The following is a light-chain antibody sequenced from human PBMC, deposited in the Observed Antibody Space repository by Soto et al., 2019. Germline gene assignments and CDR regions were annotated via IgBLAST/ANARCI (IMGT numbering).Light chain of an antibody. J-gene: IGKJ1*01. CDR1: QSVSSN. Sequence: IVMTQSPATLSVSPGERATLSCRASQSVSSNLAWYQQKPGQAPRLLIYGASTRATGIPARFSGSGSGTEFTLTISSLQSEDFALYYCQQYNNWRTFGQGTK. CDR2: GAS. V-gene: IGKV3-15*01. CDR3: QQYNNWRT.